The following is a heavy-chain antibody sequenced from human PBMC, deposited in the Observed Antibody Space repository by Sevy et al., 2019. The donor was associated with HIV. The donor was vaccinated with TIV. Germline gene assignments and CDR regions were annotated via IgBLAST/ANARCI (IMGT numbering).Heavy chain of an antibody. D-gene: IGHD6-19*01. J-gene: IGHJ5*02. CDR3: ARYVRIPVAGHTWFDP. CDR1: GFTFIAFG. Sequence: GGSLRLSCSASGFTFIAFGMTWVRQAPGKGLEWVSGISGGGAATAYADSVKGRFTISRDNSKNTLYLQMNSLTAADTAVYYCARYVRIPVAGHTWFDPWGLGTLVTVSS. CDR2: ISGGGAAT. V-gene: IGHV3-23*01.